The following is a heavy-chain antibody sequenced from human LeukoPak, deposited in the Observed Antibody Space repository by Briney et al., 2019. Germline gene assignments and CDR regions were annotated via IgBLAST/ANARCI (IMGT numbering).Heavy chain of an antibody. V-gene: IGHV3-20*04. D-gene: IGHD5-18*01. Sequence: GGSLRLSCAASGFTFDDYGMSWVRQAPGKGLEWVSGINWNGGSTGYADSVKGRFTISRDNAKNSLYLQMNSLRAEDTAVYYCAKGTRRARSGSSYGLHYFDYWGQGTLVTVSS. CDR1: GFTFDDYG. CDR2: INWNGGST. J-gene: IGHJ4*02. CDR3: AKGTRRARSGSSYGLHYFDY.